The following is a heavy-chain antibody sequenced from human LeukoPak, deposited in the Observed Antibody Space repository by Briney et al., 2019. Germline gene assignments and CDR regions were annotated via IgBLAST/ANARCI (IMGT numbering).Heavy chain of an antibody. V-gene: IGHV3-21*01. CDR2: ISSSSSYI. D-gene: IGHD6-19*01. J-gene: IGHJ4*02. CDR3: ARAASIAVAGTIDYFDY. Sequence: GGSLRLSCAASGFTFSSYSMNWARQPPGKGLEWVSSISSSSSYIYYADSVKGRFTISRDNAKNSLYLQMNSLRAEDTAVYYCARAASIAVAGTIDYFDYWGQGTLVTVSS. CDR1: GFTFSSYS.